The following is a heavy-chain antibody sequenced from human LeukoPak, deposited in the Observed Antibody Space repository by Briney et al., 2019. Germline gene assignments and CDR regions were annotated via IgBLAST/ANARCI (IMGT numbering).Heavy chain of an antibody. J-gene: IGHJ6*02. CDR1: GGSISSYY. CDR2: IYYSGST. D-gene: IGHD6-19*01. Sequence: SETLSLTCTVSGGSISSYYWSWIRQPPGKGLEWIGYIYYSGSTNYNPSLKSRVTISVDTSKNQFPLKLGSVTAADTAVYYCARDRGSSGLYYYYGMDVWGQGTTVTVSS. V-gene: IGHV4-59*01. CDR3: ARDRGSSGLYYYYGMDV.